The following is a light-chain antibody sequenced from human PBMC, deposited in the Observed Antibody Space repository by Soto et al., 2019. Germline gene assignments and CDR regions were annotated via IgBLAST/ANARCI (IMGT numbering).Light chain of an antibody. Sequence: ILMTQSPATLSVSPGERATLSCRASQSINSNLAWYQQKPGQAPRLLMFRASIRATGFPARFSGSGSGTEFNITISSLEPEDFALYYCQQRNTWPPITFGQGTRLEIK. J-gene: IGKJ5*01. CDR2: RAS. CDR1: QSINSN. CDR3: QQRNTWPPIT. V-gene: IGKV3-15*01.